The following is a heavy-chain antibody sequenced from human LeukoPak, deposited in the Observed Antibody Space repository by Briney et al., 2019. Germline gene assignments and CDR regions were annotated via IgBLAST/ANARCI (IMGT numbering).Heavy chain of an antibody. CDR1: GYTFTSYA. J-gene: IGHJ6*02. CDR2: INAGNGNT. CDR3: ARSTGPYYYYGMDV. V-gene: IGHV1-3*01. Sequence: GASVKVSCKASGYTFTSYAMHWVRQAPGQRLEWMGWINAGNGNTKYSQKFQGRVTITRDTSASTAYMELSSLRSEGTAEYYCARSTGPYYYYGMDVWGQGTTVTVSS.